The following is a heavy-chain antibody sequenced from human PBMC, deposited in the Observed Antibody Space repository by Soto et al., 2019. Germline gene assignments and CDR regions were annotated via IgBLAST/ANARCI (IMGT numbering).Heavy chain of an antibody. CDR3: ARATPAEMAPIGGHDAFDI. CDR2: IYYSGST. Sequence: TLSLTCTVSGGSISSGGYYLSWIRQHPGKGLEWIGYIYYSGSTYYNPSLKSRVTISVDTSKNQFSLKLSSVTAADTAVYYCARATPAEMAPIGGHDAFDIWGQGTMVTVSS. D-gene: IGHD3-16*01. CDR1: GGSISSGGYY. V-gene: IGHV4-31*03. J-gene: IGHJ3*02.